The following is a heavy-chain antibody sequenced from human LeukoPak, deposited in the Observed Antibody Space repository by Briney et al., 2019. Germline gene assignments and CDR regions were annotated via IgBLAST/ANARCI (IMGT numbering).Heavy chain of an antibody. Sequence: PGESLKISCKGSGYSFTSYWIGWVRQMPGKGLEWMGIIDPGDSDTKYSPPFQGQVTFSADRSISTAYLQWSSLRASDTAMYYRARLNDGFDIWGQGTMVTASS. J-gene: IGHJ3*02. CDR2: IDPGDSDT. V-gene: IGHV5-51*01. CDR3: ARLNDGFDI. CDR1: GYSFTSYW.